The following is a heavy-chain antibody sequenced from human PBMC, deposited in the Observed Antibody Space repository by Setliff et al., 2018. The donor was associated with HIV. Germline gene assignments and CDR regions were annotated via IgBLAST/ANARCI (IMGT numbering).Heavy chain of an antibody. D-gene: IGHD3-22*01. J-gene: IGHJ5*02. Sequence: SVKVSCKASGGTFSIYAISWVRQAPGQGLECMGGIIPIFGIPNYAQKFQGRVTITADESTSTAYMELSSLRSDDTAVYYCARDREAVRLSMIIEGPFDPWGQGTLVTVSS. CDR1: GGTFSIYA. CDR3: ARDREAVRLSMIIEGPFDP. V-gene: IGHV1-69*13. CDR2: IIPIFGIP.